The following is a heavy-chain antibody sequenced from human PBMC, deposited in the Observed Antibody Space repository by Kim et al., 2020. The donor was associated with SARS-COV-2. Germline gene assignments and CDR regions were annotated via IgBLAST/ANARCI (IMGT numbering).Heavy chain of an antibody. V-gene: IGHV4-34*01. CDR3: ARPPFAYSSSLRREGGMDV. CDR2: INHSGST. D-gene: IGHD6-13*01. Sequence: SETLSLTCAVYGGSFSGYYWSWIRQPPGKGLEWIGEINHSGSTNYNPSLKSRVTISVDTSKNQFSLKLSSVTAADTAVYYCARPPFAYSSSLRREGGMDVWGQGTTVTVSS. J-gene: IGHJ6*02. CDR1: GGSFSGYY.